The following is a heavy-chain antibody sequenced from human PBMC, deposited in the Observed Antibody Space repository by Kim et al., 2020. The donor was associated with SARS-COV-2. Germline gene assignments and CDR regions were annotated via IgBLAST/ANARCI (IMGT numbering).Heavy chain of an antibody. V-gene: IGHV3-21*01. D-gene: IGHD4-4*01. Sequence: GGSLRLSCAASGFTFSSYSMNWVRQAPGKGLEWVSSISSSSSYIYYADSVKGRFTISRDNAKNSLYLQMNSLRAEDTAVYYCARDCFGGPKMTTVTTCAAYWGQGTLVTVSS. CDR1: GFTFSSYS. CDR3: ARDCFGGPKMTTVTTCAAY. CDR2: ISSSSSYI. J-gene: IGHJ4*02.